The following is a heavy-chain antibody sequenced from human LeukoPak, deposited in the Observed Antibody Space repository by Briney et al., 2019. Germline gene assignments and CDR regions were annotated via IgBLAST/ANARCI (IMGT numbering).Heavy chain of an antibody. Sequence: GGSLRLSCAASGFTFSSYGMHWVRQAPGKGPEWVAVISYDGSNKYYADSVKGRFTISRDNSKNTLYLQMNSLRAEDTAVYYCVKSQHYYDSSGYYPLDYWGQGTLVTVSS. J-gene: IGHJ4*02. CDR1: GFTFSSYG. D-gene: IGHD3-22*01. CDR2: ISYDGSNK. V-gene: IGHV3-30*18. CDR3: VKSQHYYDSSGYYPLDY.